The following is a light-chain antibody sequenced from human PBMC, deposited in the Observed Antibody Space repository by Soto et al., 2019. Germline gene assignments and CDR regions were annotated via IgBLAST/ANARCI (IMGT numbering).Light chain of an antibody. V-gene: IGLV4-69*01. CDR2: VNSDGSH. CDR3: QTWGTGIAV. J-gene: IGLJ7*01. Sequence: QSVLTQSPSASASLGASVKLTCTLSRGHSSYAIAWHQQQPEKGPRYLMKVNSDGSHSKGDGIPDRFSGSSSGAERYLTISSLQSEDEADYYCQTWGTGIAVFGGGTQLTVL. CDR1: RGHSSYA.